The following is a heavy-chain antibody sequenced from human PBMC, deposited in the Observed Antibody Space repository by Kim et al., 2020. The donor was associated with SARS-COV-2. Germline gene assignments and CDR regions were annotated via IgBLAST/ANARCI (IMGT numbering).Heavy chain of an antibody. V-gene: IGHV4-39*01. CDR3: ARHWGQKGRYFDY. CDR1: GGSISSSSYY. Sequence: SETLSLTCTVSGGSISSSSYYWVWIRQPPGKGLEWIGSIYYSGSTYYNPSLKSRVTISVDTSKNQFSLKLSSVTAADTAVYYCARHWGQKGRYFDYWGQGTLVTVSS. CDR2: IYYSGST. D-gene: IGHD3-16*01. J-gene: IGHJ4*02.